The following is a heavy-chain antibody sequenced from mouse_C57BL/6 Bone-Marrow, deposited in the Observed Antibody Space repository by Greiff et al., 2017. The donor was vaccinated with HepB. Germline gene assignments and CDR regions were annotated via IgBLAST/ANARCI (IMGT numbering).Heavy chain of an antibody. CDR1: GYTFTSYT. V-gene: IGHV1-4*01. CDR3: ARSDDYADYYAMDY. Sequence: QVQLQQSGAELARPGASVKMSCKASGYTFTSYTMHWVKQRPGQGLEWIGYINPSSGYTKYNQKFKDKATLTADKSSSTAYMQLSSLTSEDSAVYYCARSDDYADYYAMDYWGQGTSFTVSS. CDR2: INPSSGYT. D-gene: IGHD2-4*01. J-gene: IGHJ4*01.